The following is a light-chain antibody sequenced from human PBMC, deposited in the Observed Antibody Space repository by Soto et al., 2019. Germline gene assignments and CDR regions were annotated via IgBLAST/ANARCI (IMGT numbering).Light chain of an antibody. CDR1: NSNIGAPYD. CDR3: QSYDRSLSAVV. CDR2: ANI. V-gene: IGLV1-40*01. Sequence: QSALTQPPSVSGAPGQRVTLSCIGSNSNIGAPYDVHWYQHLPGKAPKLLIFANINRPSGVPDRFSGSKFGTSASLAITGLQAEDEADYYCQSYDRSLSAVVFGGGTKLTVL. J-gene: IGLJ3*02.